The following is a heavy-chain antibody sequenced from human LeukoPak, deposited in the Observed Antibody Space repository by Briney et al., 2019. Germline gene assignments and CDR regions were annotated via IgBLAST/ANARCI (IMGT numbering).Heavy chain of an antibody. CDR3: TSRGFGELQKSYNY. CDR1: GFTFSGSA. D-gene: IGHD3-10*01. V-gene: IGHV3-73*01. CDR2: IRSKANSYAT. J-gene: IGHJ4*02. Sequence: GGSLRLSCAASGFTFSGSAMHWVRQASGKGLEWVGRIRSKANSYATTYAASVKGRFTISRDDSKNMAYLQMNSLKTEDTAMYYCTSRGFGELQKSYNYWSQGTLVTVSS.